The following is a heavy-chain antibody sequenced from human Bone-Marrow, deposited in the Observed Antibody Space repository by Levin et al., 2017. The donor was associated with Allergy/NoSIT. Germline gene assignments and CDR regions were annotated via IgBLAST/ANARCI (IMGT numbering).Heavy chain of an antibody. Sequence: GGSLRLSCKTSGYSFPSYWIGWVRQMAGKGLEWMGSMDPSDSKIKYSPSFQGHVTISTDRSISTAYLEWSSLKASDTAMYYCARHTLGGGALWGPGTPVTVSS. V-gene: IGHV5-10-1*01. CDR2: MDPSDSKI. CDR3: ARHTLGGGAL. D-gene: IGHD3-16*01. CDR1: GYSFPSYW. J-gene: IGHJ4*02.